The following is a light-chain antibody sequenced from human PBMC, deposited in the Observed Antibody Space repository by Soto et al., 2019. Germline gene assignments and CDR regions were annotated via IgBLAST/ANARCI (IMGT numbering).Light chain of an antibody. CDR2: DTS. V-gene: IGKV3-11*01. J-gene: IGKJ4*01. CDR3: QQRYSWPPLT. CDR1: QSVRNY. Sequence: EILLTQSPATLSLSRGERATLSCRASQSVRNYLAWYQQKPGQAPRLLIYDTSNRATGIPARFSGSGSGTDFTLTISSLEPEDFAVYYCQQRYSWPPLTFGGGTKV.